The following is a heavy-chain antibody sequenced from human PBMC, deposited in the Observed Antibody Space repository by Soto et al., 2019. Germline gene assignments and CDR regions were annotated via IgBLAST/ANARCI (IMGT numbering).Heavy chain of an antibody. CDR2: IYHSGST. V-gene: IGHV4-4*02. CDR1: GGSISSSNW. D-gene: IGHD5-18*01. CDR3: ARRYGYSFDY. Sequence: LRETLSLTCAVSGGSISSSNWWSWVRQPPGKGLEWIGEIYHSGSTNYNPSLKSRVTISVDTSKNQLSLKLSSVTAADTAVYYCARRYGYSFDYWGQGTLVTVSS. J-gene: IGHJ4*02.